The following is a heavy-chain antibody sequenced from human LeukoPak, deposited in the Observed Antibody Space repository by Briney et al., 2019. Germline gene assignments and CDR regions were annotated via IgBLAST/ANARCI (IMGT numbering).Heavy chain of an antibody. CDR3: ARDSPTVEYDSSGYYSY. Sequence: GASVKVSCKASGYTFTGYYMHWVRQAPGQGLEWMGWINPNSGGTNYAQKFQGWVTMTKDTSISTAYMELSRLRSGDTAVYYCARDSPTVEYDSSGYYSYWGQGTLVTVSS. J-gene: IGHJ4*02. V-gene: IGHV1-2*04. CDR2: INPNSGGT. CDR1: GYTFTGYY. D-gene: IGHD3-22*01.